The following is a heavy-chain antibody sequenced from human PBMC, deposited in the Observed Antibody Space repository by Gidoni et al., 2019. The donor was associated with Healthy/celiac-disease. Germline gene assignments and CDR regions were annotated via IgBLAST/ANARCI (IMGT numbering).Heavy chain of an antibody. CDR3: AKPNVTYGDYAPDAFDI. V-gene: IGHV3-23*01. J-gene: IGHJ3*02. Sequence: EVQLLESGGGLVQPGGPLRLSCAASGFTFSSYAMSWVRQAPGKGLEWVSAISGSGGSTYYADSVKGRFTISRDNSKNTLYLQMNSLRAEDTAVYYCAKPNVTYGDYAPDAFDIWGQGTMVTVSS. CDR2: ISGSGGST. CDR1: GFTFSSYA. D-gene: IGHD4-17*01.